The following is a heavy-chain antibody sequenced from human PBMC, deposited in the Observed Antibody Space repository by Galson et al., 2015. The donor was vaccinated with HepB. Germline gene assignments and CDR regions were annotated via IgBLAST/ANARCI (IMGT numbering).Heavy chain of an antibody. Sequence: QSGAEVKKPGESLKTSCKASGYTFFSYGIHWVRQAPGQGLQWMGWISAYNGNTNYAQRLQGRVTMTTDTSTSTAYMELRSLRSDDTAVYFCARDSDPFDIWGQGTMVTVSS. CDR3: ARDSDPFDI. CDR1: GYTFFSYG. J-gene: IGHJ3*02. V-gene: IGHV1-18*04. CDR2: ISAYNGNT.